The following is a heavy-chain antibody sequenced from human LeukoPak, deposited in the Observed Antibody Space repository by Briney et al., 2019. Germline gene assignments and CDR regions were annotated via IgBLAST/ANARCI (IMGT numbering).Heavy chain of an antibody. CDR3: AELGITMIGGV. V-gene: IGHV3-NL1*01. Sequence: GGSLRLSCAASGFTFSSYAMHWVRQAPGKGLEWVSVIYSGGSTYYADSVKGRFTISRDNAKNSLYLQMNSLRAEDTAVYYCAELGITMIGGVWGKGTTVTISS. J-gene: IGHJ6*04. D-gene: IGHD3-10*02. CDR2: IYSGGST. CDR1: GFTFSSYA.